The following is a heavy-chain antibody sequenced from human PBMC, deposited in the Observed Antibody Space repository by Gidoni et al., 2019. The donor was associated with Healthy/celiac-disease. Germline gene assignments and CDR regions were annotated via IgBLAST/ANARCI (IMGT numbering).Heavy chain of an antibody. CDR3: ACGKRRDGYNSGDY. CDR2: IIPICGTA. CDR1: GGTFSSYA. J-gene: IGHJ4*02. D-gene: IGHD5-12*01. Sequence: QVPLVQSGAAVKKPGSSVKVSCKASGGTFSSYAISWVRQAPGQGLEWMGGIIPICGTANYEQKFQGRVTITADESTSTAYMELSSLRSEDTAVYYCACGKRRDGYNSGDYWGQGTLVTVSS. V-gene: IGHV1-69*01.